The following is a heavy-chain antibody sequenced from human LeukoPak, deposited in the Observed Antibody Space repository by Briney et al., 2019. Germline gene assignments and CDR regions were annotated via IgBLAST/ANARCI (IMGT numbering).Heavy chain of an antibody. V-gene: IGHV4-59*01. Sequence: SETLSLTCTVSGGSISNYYWSWIRQPPGKGLEWIGYIYYSGSTNYNPSLKSRVTISVDTSKNQFSLKLSSVTAADTAVYYCARVPKEKSGSYYYYYMDVWGKGTTVTVSS. J-gene: IGHJ6*03. CDR3: ARVPKEKSGSYYYYYMDV. CDR2: IYYSGST. D-gene: IGHD1-26*01. CDR1: GGSISNYY.